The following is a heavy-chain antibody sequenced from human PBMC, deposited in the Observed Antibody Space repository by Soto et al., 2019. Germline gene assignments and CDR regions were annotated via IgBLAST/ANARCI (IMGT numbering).Heavy chain of an antibody. CDR1: GGSISSGGYY. Sequence: QVQLQESGPGLVKPSQTLSLTCTVSGGSISSGGYYWSWIRQHPGKGLEWIEYIDCSGSTYYNPSLKSRVTISVDTSNNQYSLKLSSVTAADTAVYYCARGTYDFWSGKTDYWGQGTLVTVSS. V-gene: IGHV4-31*03. D-gene: IGHD3-3*01. CDR2: IDCSGST. CDR3: ARGTYDFWSGKTDY. J-gene: IGHJ4*02.